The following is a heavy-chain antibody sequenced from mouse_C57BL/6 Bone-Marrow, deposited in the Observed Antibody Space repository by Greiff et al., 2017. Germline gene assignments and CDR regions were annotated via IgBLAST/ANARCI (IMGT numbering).Heavy chain of an antibody. Sequence: EVQLVESGGGLVQPGGSLSLSCAASGFTFTDYYMSWVRQPPGKALEWLGFIRNKANGYTTEYSASVKGRFTISRDNSQSILYLQMNALRAEDSAKYYGARYAGGGCAYWCQGTLVTVSA. V-gene: IGHV7-3*01. CDR3: ARYAGGGCAY. J-gene: IGHJ3*01. CDR1: GFTFTDYY. CDR2: IRNKANGYTT.